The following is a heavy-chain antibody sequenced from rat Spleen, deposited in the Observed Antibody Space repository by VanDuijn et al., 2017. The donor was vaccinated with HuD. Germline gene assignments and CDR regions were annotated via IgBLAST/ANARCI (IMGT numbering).Heavy chain of an antibody. V-gene: IGHV5-46*01. CDR1: GFTFTTFP. D-gene: IGHD1-11*01. Sequence: EVQLVESGGGLVQPGRSLKLSCTASGFTFTTFPMVWVRQAPKKGLEWVASITNTGGTNYYPDSVEGRFTISRDNAESTLYLQMNSLRSEDTATYYCTREDGGSGFDYWGQGTLVTVSS. CDR2: ITNTGGTN. J-gene: IGHJ3*01. CDR3: TREDGGSGFDY.